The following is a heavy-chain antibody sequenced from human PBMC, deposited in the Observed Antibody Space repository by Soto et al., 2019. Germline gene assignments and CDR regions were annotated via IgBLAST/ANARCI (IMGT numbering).Heavy chain of an antibody. V-gene: IGHV1-3*01. J-gene: IGHJ6*02. CDR3: ARDPSYYGMDV. CDR2: INAGNGNT. Sequence: ASVKVSCKASGSTFTSYAMHWVRQAPGQRLEWMGWINAGNGNTKYSQKFQGRVTITRDTSASTAYMELSSLRSEDTAVYYCARDPSYYGMDVWGQGTTVTVSS. CDR1: GSTFTSYA.